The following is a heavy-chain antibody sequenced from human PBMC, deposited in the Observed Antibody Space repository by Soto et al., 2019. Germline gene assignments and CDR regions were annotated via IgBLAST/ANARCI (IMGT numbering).Heavy chain of an antibody. D-gene: IGHD5-12*01. CDR3: ARGWLRPNFDY. V-gene: IGHV3-23*01. J-gene: IGHJ4*02. Sequence: EVQLLQSGGGLVQPGGSLRLSCAASGFTFSTYDMTWVRQAPGKGLEWVSSISDTADTTYYADSVKGRFTISRDNSKNTLYLQMNSLRAEDTAEYYCARGWLRPNFDYWGQGTLVTVSS. CDR2: ISDTADTT. CDR1: GFTFSTYD.